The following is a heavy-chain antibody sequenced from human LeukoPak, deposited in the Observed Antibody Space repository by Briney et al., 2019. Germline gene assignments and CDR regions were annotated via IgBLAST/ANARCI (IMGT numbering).Heavy chain of an antibody. CDR3: TRDVPPGTYYYYYMDV. CDR1: GFTFNNAW. J-gene: IGHJ6*03. CDR2: IRSKAYGGTT. D-gene: IGHD1-1*01. Sequence: PGGSLRLSCAASGFTFNNAWMSWVRQAPGKGLEWVGFIRSKAYGGTTEYAASVKGRFTISRDDSKSIAYLQMNSLKTEDTAVYYCTRDVPPGTYYYYYMDVWGKGTTVTVSS. V-gene: IGHV3-49*04.